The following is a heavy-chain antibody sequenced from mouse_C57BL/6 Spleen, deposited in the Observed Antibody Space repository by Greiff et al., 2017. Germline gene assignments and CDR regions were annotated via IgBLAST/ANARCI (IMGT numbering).Heavy chain of an antibody. Sequence: QVQLQQSGAELMKPGASVKLSCKATGYTFTGYWIEWVKQRPGHGLEWIGEILPGSGSTNYNEKFTGKATFTADTSSNTAYMQLSSLTTEDSAIYSCARNSGYYYGSSYWYFDVWGTGTTLTVSS. CDR1: GYTFTGYW. D-gene: IGHD1-1*01. V-gene: IGHV1-9*01. J-gene: IGHJ1*03. CDR2: ILPGSGST. CDR3: ARNSGYYYGSSYWYFDV.